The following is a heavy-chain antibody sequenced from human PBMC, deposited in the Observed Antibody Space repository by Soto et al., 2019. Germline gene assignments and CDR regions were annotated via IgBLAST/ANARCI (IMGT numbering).Heavy chain of an antibody. V-gene: IGHV3-48*03. J-gene: IGHJ4*02. Sequence: EVQLVESGGGLVQPGGSLRLSCAASGFTFSSYEMNWVRQTPGKGLEWISYIDGRGRTIYYADSVKGRFTISIDNAQKSLYLQRNRPRAEDTAVYYCVREPYYNPAMDFDYWGRGTLVTVSS. D-gene: IGHD1-26*01. CDR1: GFTFSSYE. CDR2: IDGRGRTI. CDR3: VREPYYNPAMDFDY.